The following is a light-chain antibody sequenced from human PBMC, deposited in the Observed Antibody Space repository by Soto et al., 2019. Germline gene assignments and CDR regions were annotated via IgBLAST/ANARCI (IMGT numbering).Light chain of an antibody. V-gene: IGLV2-14*01. CDR3: NSYAGGLVL. CDR2: EVN. CDR1: SSDVGGHNY. Sequence: QSALTQPASVSGSPGQSITISCTGTSSDVGGHNYVSWYQQHPGKAPKNMIYEVNNGPSGVSDRFSGSKSGNTASLTISGLQAEDEAYYYCNSYAGGLVLFGGGTKLTVL. J-gene: IGLJ2*01.